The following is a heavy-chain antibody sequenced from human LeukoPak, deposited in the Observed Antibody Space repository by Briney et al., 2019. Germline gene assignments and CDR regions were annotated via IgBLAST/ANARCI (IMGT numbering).Heavy chain of an antibody. CDR1: GGSFSSYY. V-gene: IGHV4-59*01. D-gene: IGHD6-6*01. J-gene: IGHJ3*02. Sequence: PSETLSLTCTVSGGSFSSYYWSWIRQPPGKGLEWIGYIYYSGSANYNPSLKSRVNISVDTSKNQFSLRLSSVTAADTAVYYCARTIEYSSSMFVCDAFDIWGQGTMVTVSS. CDR2: IYYSGSA. CDR3: ARTIEYSSSMFVCDAFDI.